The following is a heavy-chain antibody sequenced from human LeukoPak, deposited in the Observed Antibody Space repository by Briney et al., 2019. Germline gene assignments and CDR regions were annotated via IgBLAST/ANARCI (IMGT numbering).Heavy chain of an antibody. D-gene: IGHD6-6*01. CDR3: ARGGQQLVRGARKVNWFDP. V-gene: IGHV4-34*01. Sequence: SETLSLTCAVYGGSFSGYYWSWIRQPPGMGLEWIGEINHSGSTNYNPSLKSRVTISVDTSKNQFSLKLSSVTAADTAVYYCARGGQQLVRGARKVNWFDPWGQGTLVTVSS. J-gene: IGHJ5*02. CDR2: INHSGST. CDR1: GGSFSGYY.